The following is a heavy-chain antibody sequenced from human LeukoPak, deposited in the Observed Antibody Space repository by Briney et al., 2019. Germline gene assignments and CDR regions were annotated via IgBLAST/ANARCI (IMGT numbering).Heavy chain of an antibody. J-gene: IGHJ6*03. V-gene: IGHV3-33*06. CDR2: IWNDGSNK. D-gene: IGHD2-15*01. CDR1: GFTFSVFG. CDR3: AKDYPPEGLNVVVDPGAVYYYMDV. Sequence: GGSLRLSCAASGFTFSVFGMHWVRQAPGKGLEWVAVIWNDGSNKLYADSVKGRFTISRDNSKNTVYLQMSSVRDEDTAVYYCAKDYPPEGLNVVVDPGAVYYYMDVWGRGTTVTVSS.